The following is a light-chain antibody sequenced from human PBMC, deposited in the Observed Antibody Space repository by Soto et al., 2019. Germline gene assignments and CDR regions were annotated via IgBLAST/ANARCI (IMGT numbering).Light chain of an antibody. J-gene: IGKJ5*01. CDR1: RSVLSSSNNKNY. Sequence: VMTQSPDSLAVSLGEMATINCKSSRSVLSSSNNKNYLAWFQQKPGQPPKLLFYWASTRESGVPARFSGSGSATDFTLTISSLQAEDVAVYYCQQYHSDPITFGQGTRLEIK. V-gene: IGKV4-1*01. CDR2: WAS. CDR3: QQYHSDPIT.